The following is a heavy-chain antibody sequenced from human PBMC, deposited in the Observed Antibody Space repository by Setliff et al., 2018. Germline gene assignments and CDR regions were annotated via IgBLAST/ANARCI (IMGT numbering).Heavy chain of an antibody. Sequence: PSETLSLTCSVSGGSISSYYWSWIRQPAGKGLEWIGRIYTSGSTNYNPSLKSRVTMSVDTSKDHFSLKLSSVTAADTAVYYCARGQRYCSGGSCYYYMDVWGKGTTVTVSS. J-gene: IGHJ6*03. D-gene: IGHD2-15*01. CDR2: IYTSGST. V-gene: IGHV4-4*07. CDR1: GGSISSYY. CDR3: ARGQRYCSGGSCYYYMDV.